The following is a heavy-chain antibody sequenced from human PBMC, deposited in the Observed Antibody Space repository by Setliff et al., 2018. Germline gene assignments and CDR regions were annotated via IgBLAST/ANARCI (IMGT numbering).Heavy chain of an antibody. J-gene: IGHJ5*02. Sequence: PSETLSLTCAVYGGLFSGFYWPWIRQSPGKGLEWIGEINHSGGIDYNPSLKSRVTISVDTSKNQFSLKLMSVTAADTAVYYCATMRNYYETGNYYSSRWFDPWGQGTLVTVSS. V-gene: IGHV4-34*01. CDR2: INHSGGI. D-gene: IGHD3-22*01. CDR3: ATMRNYYETGNYYSSRWFDP. CDR1: GGLFSGFY.